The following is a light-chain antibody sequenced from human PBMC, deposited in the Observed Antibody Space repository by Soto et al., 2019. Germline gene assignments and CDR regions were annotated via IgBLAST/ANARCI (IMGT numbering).Light chain of an antibody. CDR2: GTS. J-gene: IGKJ1*01. CDR3: XXXXXXXXX. V-gene: IGKV3-20*01. CDR1: QSVSSSY. Sequence: EIVLTQSPGTLSLSPGERATLSCRASQSVSSSYLAWYQQKPGQAPRLLIYGTSSRATGIPDRFSGSGSGTDLTITISRLEPEDFEVXXXXXXXXXXXXXGQGTKVDIK.